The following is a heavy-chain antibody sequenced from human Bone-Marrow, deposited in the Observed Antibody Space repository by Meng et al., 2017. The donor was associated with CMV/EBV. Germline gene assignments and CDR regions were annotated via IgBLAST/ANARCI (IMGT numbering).Heavy chain of an antibody. CDR3: ARDLCSSTSCYTIYFDY. D-gene: IGHD2-2*02. Sequence: FTFSDYYMSWIRQAPGKGLEWVSYISSSGSTIYYADSVKGRFTISRDNAKNSLYLQMNSLRAEDTAVYYCARDLCSSTSCYTIYFDYWGQGTLVTVSS. J-gene: IGHJ4*02. V-gene: IGHV3-11*01. CDR1: FTFSDYY. CDR2: ISSSGSTI.